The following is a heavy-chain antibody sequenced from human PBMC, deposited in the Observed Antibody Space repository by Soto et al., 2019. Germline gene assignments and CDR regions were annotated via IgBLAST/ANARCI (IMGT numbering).Heavy chain of an antibody. Sequence: QVQLQASGPGLVKPSETLSLTCNVSGDDMSSDHWGWIRQPPGKGLEWVGFLYSRGHTHYNPSLKSRVTISADTSRNQFSLELTSATAADTAVYYCARAAVRATCCAFDIWGQGSLVTVSS. D-gene: IGHD1-26*01. CDR3: ARAAVRATCCAFDI. CDR1: GDDMSSDH. V-gene: IGHV4-59*01. CDR2: LYSRGHT. J-gene: IGHJ3*02.